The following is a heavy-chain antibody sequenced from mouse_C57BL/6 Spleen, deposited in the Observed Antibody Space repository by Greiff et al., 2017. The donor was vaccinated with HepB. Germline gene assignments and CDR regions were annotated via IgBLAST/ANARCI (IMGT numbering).Heavy chain of an antibody. D-gene: IGHD4-1*01. J-gene: IGHJ2*01. Sequence: EVQVVESGGGLVQPKGSLKLSCAASGFSFNTYAMNWVRQAPGKGLEWVARIRSKSNNYATYYADSVKDRFTISRDDSESMLYLQMNNLKTEDTAMYYCVRQGGLGHPLDYWGQGTTLTVSS. V-gene: IGHV10-1*01. CDR3: VRQGGLGHPLDY. CDR2: IRSKSNNYAT. CDR1: GFSFNTYA.